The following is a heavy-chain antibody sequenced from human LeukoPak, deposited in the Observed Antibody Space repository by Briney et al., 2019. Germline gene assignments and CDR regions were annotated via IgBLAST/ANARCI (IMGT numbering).Heavy chain of an antibody. Sequence: GGSLRLSCAASGFTFSDYYMSWVRQPPGKGLEWVSYISTGSSYTNYADSVKGRFTISRDNAKNSLYLQMNSLRAEDTAVYYCARDRTNEGFDYWGQGTLVTVSS. CDR3: ARDRTNEGFDY. CDR1: GFTFSDYY. CDR2: ISTGSSYT. V-gene: IGHV3-11*06. D-gene: IGHD2-8*01. J-gene: IGHJ4*02.